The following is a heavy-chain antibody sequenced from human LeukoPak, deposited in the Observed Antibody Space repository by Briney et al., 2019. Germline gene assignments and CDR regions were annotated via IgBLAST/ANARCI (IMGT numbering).Heavy chain of an antibody. CDR3: ARVDRYHYYPDV. J-gene: IGHJ6*03. CDR1: GGTFSSYS. Sequence: SVKVSCKASGGTFSSYSITWVRQAPGQGLEWMGGIMPLFNTANYAQQFQGRVTITTDESTSTAYMELSSLRFEDTAMYYCARVDRYHYYPDVWGKGTTVTVSS. CDR2: IMPLFNTA. V-gene: IGHV1-69*05.